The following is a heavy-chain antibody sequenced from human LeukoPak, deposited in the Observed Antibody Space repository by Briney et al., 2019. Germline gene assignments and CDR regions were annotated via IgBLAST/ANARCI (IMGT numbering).Heavy chain of an antibody. CDR1: GGTFSSYA. CDR2: IIPIFGTA. V-gene: IGHV1-69*13. CDR3: VTPRAAASYNYYYYYMDV. Sequence: VASVKVSCKASGGTFSSYAISWVRQAPGQWLEWMGGIIPIFGTANYAQKFQGRVTITADESTSTAYMELSSLRSEDTAVYYCVTPRAAASYNYYYYYMDVWGKGTTVTVSS. J-gene: IGHJ6*03. D-gene: IGHD6-13*01.